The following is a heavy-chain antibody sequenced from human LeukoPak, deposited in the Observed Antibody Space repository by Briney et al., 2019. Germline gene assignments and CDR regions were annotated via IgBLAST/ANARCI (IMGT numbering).Heavy chain of an antibody. J-gene: IGHJ5*02. V-gene: IGHV3-30*04. D-gene: IGHD6-19*01. CDR2: ISYDGSNK. CDR3: ARDSLLGGSSGWFYWFDP. Sequence: GGSLRLSCAASGFTFSSYAMHWVRQAPGKELEWVAVISYDGSNKYYADSVKGRFTISRDNSKNTLYLQMNSLRAEDTAVYYCARDSLLGGSSGWFYWFDPWGQGTLVTVSS. CDR1: GFTFSSYA.